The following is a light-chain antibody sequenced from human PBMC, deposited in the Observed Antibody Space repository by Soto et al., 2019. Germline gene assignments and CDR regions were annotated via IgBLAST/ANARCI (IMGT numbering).Light chain of an antibody. CDR3: QSYDSTLSAVV. CDR1: RSNIGAGYD. V-gene: IGLV1-40*01. J-gene: IGLJ2*01. CDR2: DNT. Sequence: QAVVTQPPSVSGAPGQRITISCTGSRSNIGAGYDVQWYQQPPGTAPKLLIHDNTDRPSGVPDRFSGSKSGTSASLAITGLQAGDEADYYCQSYDSTLSAVVFGGGTKLTVL.